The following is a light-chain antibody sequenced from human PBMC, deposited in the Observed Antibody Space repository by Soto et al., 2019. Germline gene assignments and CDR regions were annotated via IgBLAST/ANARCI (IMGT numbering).Light chain of an antibody. J-gene: IGKJ5*01. V-gene: IGKV1-5*03. Sequence: DSQMTQSPSTLSASVGDRVTITCRASQSISSWLAWYQPNPGKAPTLLFYRASSLDSGVPVSFSGSESGTEFTLTISSLEPDDFATYYCQQYDSCSCTFGQGTRLEIK. CDR2: RAS. CDR3: QQYDSCSCT. CDR1: QSISSW.